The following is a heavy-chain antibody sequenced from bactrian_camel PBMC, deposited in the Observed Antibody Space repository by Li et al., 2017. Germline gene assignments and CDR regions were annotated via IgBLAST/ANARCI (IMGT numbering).Heavy chain of an antibody. V-gene: IGHV3S53*01. CDR2: IDSDGIT. CDR1: GYIFNTHC. Sequence: HVQLVESGGGSVQAGGSLTLSCAASGYIFNTHCVAWFRQAPGKEREGVAAIDSDGITSYAESVKGRFTISVDNAENTLYLQMDSLKPDDSAMYYCAAGTRIIVGDYCDGITAWGQGTQVTVS. J-gene: IGHJ6*01. D-gene: IGHD3*01. CDR3: AAGTRIIVGDYCDGITA.